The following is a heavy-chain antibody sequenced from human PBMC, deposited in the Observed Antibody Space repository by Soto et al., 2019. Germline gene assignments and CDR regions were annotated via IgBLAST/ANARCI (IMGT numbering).Heavy chain of an antibody. V-gene: IGHV3-48*02. Sequence: EVQLVESGGGLAQPGGSLRLSCAASGFTFNTNSMNWVRQAPGKGLEWVSYISSGSNSKYYADSVKGRFTIYRDNAKNSLYLQTTNLRDEDTAIYYCAADIGYDISGYNYEGGDYWGHVTRVTVAS. CDR1: GFTFNTNS. J-gene: IGHJ4*01. CDR3: AADIGYDISGYNYEGGDY. CDR2: ISSGSNSK. D-gene: IGHD3-22*01.